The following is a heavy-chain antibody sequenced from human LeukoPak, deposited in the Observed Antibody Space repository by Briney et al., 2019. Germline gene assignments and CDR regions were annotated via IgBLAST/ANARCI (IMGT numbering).Heavy chain of an antibody. Sequence: GGSLRLSCAASGFTFSSYAMTWVRQAPGRGLEWVSGISDSGDSTFDADSVKGRFTISKHNSKNMLYLQMNSLRAEDTAVYYCARVVVVASSNYHFDYWGQGTLVTVSS. CDR3: ARVVVVASSNYHFDY. D-gene: IGHD2-21*01. CDR1: GFTFSSYA. J-gene: IGHJ4*02. V-gene: IGHV3-23*01. CDR2: ISDSGDST.